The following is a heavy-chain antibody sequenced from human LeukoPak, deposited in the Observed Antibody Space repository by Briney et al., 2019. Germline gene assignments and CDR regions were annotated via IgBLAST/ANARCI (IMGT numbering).Heavy chain of an antibody. V-gene: IGHV3-7*03. Sequence: PGGSLRLSCAASGFTFSSYWMSWVCQAPGKGLEWVANIKQDGSEKYCMDSVKGRFTVSRDNAKNSLYLQMSSLRAEDTAVYHCARVDGHAHWFDPRGQGTLVTVSS. CDR3: ARVDGHAHWFDP. CDR2: IKQDGSEK. CDR1: GFTFSSYW. J-gene: IGHJ5*02.